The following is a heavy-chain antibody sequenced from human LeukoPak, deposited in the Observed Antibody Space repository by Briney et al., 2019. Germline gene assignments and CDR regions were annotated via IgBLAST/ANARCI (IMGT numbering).Heavy chain of an antibody. V-gene: IGHV3-74*01. Sequence: PGGTLRLSCAASGVIFRDYWMLWVRQAPGKGLSWVSRIDRDGFPTIYADSVKGRFTVSRNNARNTLYLQMNNLRDDDSAVYYCAASRWSGALDFWGKGSLVTVSS. J-gene: IGHJ4*02. D-gene: IGHD3-3*01. CDR3: AASRWSGALDF. CDR2: IDRDGFPT. CDR1: GVIFRDYW.